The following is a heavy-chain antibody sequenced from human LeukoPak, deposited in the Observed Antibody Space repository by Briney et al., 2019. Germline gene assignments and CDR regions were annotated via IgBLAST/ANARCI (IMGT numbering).Heavy chain of an antibody. D-gene: IGHD3-22*01. CDR2: IIPILGIA. CDR1: VGTFSSYA. CDR3: ARASGLYYYDSSGYPAFDP. V-gene: IGHV1-69*04. J-gene: IGHJ5*02. Sequence: ASVKVSCKASVGTFSSYAISWVRQAPGQGLEWMGRIIPILGIANYPQKFQGRVTVTADKSTSTAYMELSSLRSEDTAVYYCARASGLYYYDSSGYPAFDPWGQGTLVTVSS.